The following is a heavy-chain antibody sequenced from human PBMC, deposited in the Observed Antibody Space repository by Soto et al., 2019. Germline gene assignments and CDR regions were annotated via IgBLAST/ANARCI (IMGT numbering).Heavy chain of an antibody. J-gene: IGHJ6*03. CDR3: AKKERDYFMDV. D-gene: IGHD1-1*01. CDR2: ISGSGGST. CDR1: GFTFSIYA. Sequence: GGSLGLSCAASGFTFSIYAMSWFRQAPGKGLEWVSAISGSGGSTYYADSVKGRFTISRDNSKNTLYLQMNSLRAEDTAVYYCAKKERDYFMDVWGKGTTVTVSS. V-gene: IGHV3-23*01.